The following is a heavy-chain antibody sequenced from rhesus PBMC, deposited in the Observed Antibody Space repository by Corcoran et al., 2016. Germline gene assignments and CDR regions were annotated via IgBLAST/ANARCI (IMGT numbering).Heavy chain of an antibody. J-gene: IGHJ6*01. D-gene: IGHD1-26*01. Sequence: QVLLQESGPKVVVPSETLSLTCTVSGGSLSSTNWWTWVRQSPGKGLEWIGGVYCSGGNTEYNHSLKSRVTISKDTSRNQFSLKMTSGTAADTAVFDCARGNYVNALDSWGQGVVVTVS. CDR3: ARGNYVNALDS. CDR1: GGSLSSTNW. CDR2: VYCSGGNT. V-gene: IGHV4-93*01.